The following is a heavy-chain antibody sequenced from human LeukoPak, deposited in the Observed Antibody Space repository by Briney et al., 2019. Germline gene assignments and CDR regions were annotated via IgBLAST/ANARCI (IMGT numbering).Heavy chain of an antibody. CDR3: ARFRGSGWYYFDF. J-gene: IGHJ4*02. CDR2: IYYTGPT. CDR1: GDSVSSNTYC. V-gene: IGHV4-61*01. Sequence: SETLSLSCTVSGDSVSSNTYCWSSIRHPPGEGMESHAYIYYTGPTSYNPSLKSRVSISLDTSKNQFSLNLNSVTAADTAVYYCARFRGSGWYYFDFWGQGTLVTVSS. D-gene: IGHD6-19*01.